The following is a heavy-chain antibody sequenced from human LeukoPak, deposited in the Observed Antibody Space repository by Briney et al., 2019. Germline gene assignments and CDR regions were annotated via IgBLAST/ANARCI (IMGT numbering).Heavy chain of an antibody. V-gene: IGHV3-74*01. Sequence: PGGSLRLSCAASGFTFSSYWMHWVRHAPGKGLVWVSRLNTDGGYTTYADSVKGRFTISRDNAKNTLYLQMNSLRAEDTAVYYCTKDLTGAEDYWGQGTLVSVSS. D-gene: IGHD7-27*01. J-gene: IGHJ4*02. CDR2: LNTDGGYT. CDR1: GFTFSSYW. CDR3: TKDLTGAEDY.